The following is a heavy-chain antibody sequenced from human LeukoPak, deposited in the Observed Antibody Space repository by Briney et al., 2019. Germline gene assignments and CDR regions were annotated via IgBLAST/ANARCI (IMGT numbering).Heavy chain of an antibody. CDR3: ARVTAAGTWTFDI. D-gene: IGHD6-13*01. CDR1: GDPFITND. Sequence: ASVKVSCKASGDPFITNDINWVRQATGQGLEWMGWMNPNSGNTGSTQKFQGRVTMTRNISISTAYMELTNLRSEDTAVYYCARVTAAGTWTFDIWGQGTTVSVSS. V-gene: IGHV1-8*01. J-gene: IGHJ3*02. CDR2: MNPNSGNT.